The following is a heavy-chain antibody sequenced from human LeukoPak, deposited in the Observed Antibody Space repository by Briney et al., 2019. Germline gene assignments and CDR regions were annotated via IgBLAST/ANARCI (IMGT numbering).Heavy chain of an antibody. Sequence: PGGSLRLSCAASEFTFSSFAMSWFRQAPGKGLEWVSVFTTGANYTYYADSVKGRFTMTRDNSKNTIFLQLNNVRADDTAVYFCAKAQGAWYYFDSWGQGTLVTVSS. CDR3: AKAQGAWYYFDS. V-gene: IGHV3-23*03. CDR2: FTTGANYT. D-gene: IGHD6-13*01. CDR1: EFTFSSFA. J-gene: IGHJ4*02.